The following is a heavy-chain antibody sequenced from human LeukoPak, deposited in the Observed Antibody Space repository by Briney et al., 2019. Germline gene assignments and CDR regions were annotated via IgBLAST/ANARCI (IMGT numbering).Heavy chain of an antibody. CDR3: AKDPFGVVTGFDY. CDR1: GFTFSSYA. J-gene: IGHJ4*02. Sequence: PGGSLRLSCAASGFTFSSYAMSWVRQAPGKGLEWVSAISGSGGSTYYADSVKGRFTISRDSSKNMLYLQMNSLRAEDTAVYYCAKDPFGVVTGFDYWGQGTLVTVSS. D-gene: IGHD2-21*02. CDR2: ISGSGGST. V-gene: IGHV3-23*01.